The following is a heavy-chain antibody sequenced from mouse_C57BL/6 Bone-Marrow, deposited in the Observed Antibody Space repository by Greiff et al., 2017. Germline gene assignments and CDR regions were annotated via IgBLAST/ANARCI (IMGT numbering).Heavy chain of an antibody. V-gene: IGHV1-55*01. CDR1: GYTFTSYW. D-gene: IGHD1-1*01. CDR2: IYPGSGST. J-gene: IGHJ2*01. CDR3: ALFITTVVAHYFDY. Sequence: QVQLQQPGAELVKPGASVKMSCKASGYTFTSYWITWVKQRPGQGLEWIGDIYPGSGSTNYNEKFKSKATLTVDTSSSTAYMQLSRLTSEDSAVYYCALFITTVVAHYFDYWGQGTTLTVSS.